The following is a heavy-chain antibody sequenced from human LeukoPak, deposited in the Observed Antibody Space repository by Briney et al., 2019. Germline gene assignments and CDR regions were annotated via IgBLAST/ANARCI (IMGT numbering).Heavy chain of an antibody. CDR2: IHYRGRT. CDR1: GDSICSNY. Sequence: SETLSLTCSVSGDSICSNYWIWIRQSPGKGLEWIGDIHYRGRTTYNPSLKSRVAMSLDTSKNQFSLRLSSVTAADTAVYYCARDREAVRPSHYHYYMDVWGKGTTVTVSS. J-gene: IGHJ6*03. CDR3: ARDREAVRPSHYHYYMDV. V-gene: IGHV4-59*01. D-gene: IGHD6-6*01.